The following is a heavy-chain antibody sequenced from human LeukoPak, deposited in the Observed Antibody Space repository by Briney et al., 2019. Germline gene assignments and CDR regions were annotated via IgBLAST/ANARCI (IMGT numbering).Heavy chain of an antibody. CDR1: GYTFTSYG. V-gene: IGHV1-18*01. CDR2: ISAYNGST. D-gene: IGHD3-9*01. CDR3: ARGGADILTPLPNWYFDL. J-gene: IGHJ2*01. Sequence: GASVKVSCKASGYTFTSYGISWVRQAPGQGLEWMGWISAYNGSTNYAQKLQGRVTMTTDTSTSTAYMELRSLRSDDTAVYYCARGGADILTPLPNWYFDLWGRGTLVTVSS.